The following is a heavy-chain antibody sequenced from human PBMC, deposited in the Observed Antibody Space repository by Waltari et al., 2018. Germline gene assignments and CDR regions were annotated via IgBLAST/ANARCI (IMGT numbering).Heavy chain of an antibody. V-gene: IGHV1-2*06. J-gene: IGHJ5*02. D-gene: IGHD2-2*01. CDR1: GYPLTSYS. CDR3: ARESAFSTSWYPGFDP. CDR2: INPNSGDT. Sequence: QVPLVQSGAEVKQPGASVKVSFQASGYPLTSYSMPWVRQAPGQGREWMGRINPNSGDTNYARKFQDRVTMTRDTSVNTAYMVVGRLTSDDTAVYFCARESAFSTSWYPGFDPWGQGTLVTVAS.